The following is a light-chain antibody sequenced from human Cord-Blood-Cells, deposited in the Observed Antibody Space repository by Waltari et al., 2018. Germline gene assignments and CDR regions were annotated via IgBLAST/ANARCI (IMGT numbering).Light chain of an antibody. CDR3: CSYAGSSTYV. CDR1: SSDVGSYNL. Sequence: QSALTQPASVSGSPGQSITISCTGTSSDVGSYNLVSWYQQHPGKAPKLMIYEGSNRPSGVTNRFSGSKSGNPAALTSSGLQAEDEADYYCCSYAGSSTYVFGTGTKVTVL. V-gene: IGLV2-23*01. J-gene: IGLJ1*01. CDR2: EGS.